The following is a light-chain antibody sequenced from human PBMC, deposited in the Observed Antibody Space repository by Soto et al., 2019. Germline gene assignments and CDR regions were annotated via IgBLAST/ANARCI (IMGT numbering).Light chain of an antibody. Sequence: EIVLTQSPATLSLSPGERATLSCRASQSVSSYLAWYQQNPGQAPRLLIYDASNRATGIPARFRGSGSGTGFTLTISSLEPEDFAVYYCQPRSNWPPYTFGQGTKLEIK. CDR3: QPRSNWPPYT. V-gene: IGKV3-11*01. CDR1: QSVSSY. CDR2: DAS. J-gene: IGKJ2*01.